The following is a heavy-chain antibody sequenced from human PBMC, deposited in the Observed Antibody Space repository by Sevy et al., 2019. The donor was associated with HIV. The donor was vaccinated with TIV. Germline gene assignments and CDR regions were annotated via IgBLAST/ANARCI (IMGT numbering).Heavy chain of an antibody. D-gene: IGHD2-2*02. J-gene: IGHJ4*02. CDR2: ISYDGTYK. CDR3: ARASGYTTTWYPGH. V-gene: IGHV3-30-3*01. Sequence: GGSLRLSCAASGFTFSAHAMHWVRQAPGKGLEWVAVISYDGTYKNYGQSVKGRFTISRDDSKNTLFLHMNSLRAEGTALYYCARASGYTTTWYPGHWGQGTLVTVSS. CDR1: GFTFSAHA.